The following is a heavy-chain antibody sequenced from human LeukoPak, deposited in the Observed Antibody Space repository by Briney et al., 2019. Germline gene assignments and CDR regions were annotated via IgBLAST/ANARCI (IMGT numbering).Heavy chain of an antibody. J-gene: IGHJ4*02. V-gene: IGHV3-7*01. CDR2: IKQDGSEK. D-gene: IGHD2-15*01. CDR1: RFTFSSYW. CDR3: ARDAPPYCSGGSCYPRY. Sequence: AGGSLRLSCAASRFTFSSYWMSWVRQAPGKGLEWVANIKQDGSEKYYVDFVKGRFTISRDNAKNSLYLQMNRLRAEDTAVYYCARDAPPYCSGGSCYPRYWGQGALVTVSS.